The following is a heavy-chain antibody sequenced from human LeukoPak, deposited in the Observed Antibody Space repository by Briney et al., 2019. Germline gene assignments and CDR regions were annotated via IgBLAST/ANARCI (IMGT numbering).Heavy chain of an antibody. D-gene: IGHD6-13*01. V-gene: IGHV3-66*01. CDR1: GFTVSSNY. CDR3: AARGFSSSWYDFDY. Sequence: GGSLRLSCAASGFTVSSNYMSWVRQAPGKGLEWVSVIYSGGSTYYADSVKGRFTISGDNSKNTLYLQMNSLRAEDTAVYYCAARGFSSSWYDFDYWGQGTLVTVSS. CDR2: IYSGGST. J-gene: IGHJ4*02.